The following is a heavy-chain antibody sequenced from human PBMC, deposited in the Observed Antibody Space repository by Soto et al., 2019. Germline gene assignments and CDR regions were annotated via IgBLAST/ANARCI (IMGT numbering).Heavy chain of an antibody. CDR2: LRTKSNCYAT. J-gene: IGHJ4*02. Sequence: EGSLRLSCAASGFTFSGSAIHWVRQASGKGLDWVARLRTKSNCYATTYAASVKGRFTISRDDSKNMAYLQMNGLKTEDTAMYYCSRVEYVTSSSIRWGEGTLVTVSS. CDR1: GFTFSGSA. V-gene: IGHV3-73*01. CDR3: SRVEYVTSSSIR. D-gene: IGHD6-6*01.